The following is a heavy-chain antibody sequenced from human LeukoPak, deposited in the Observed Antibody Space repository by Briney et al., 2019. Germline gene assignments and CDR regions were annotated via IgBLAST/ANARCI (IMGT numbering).Heavy chain of an antibody. D-gene: IGHD3-10*01. CDR2: ISSSSSYI. V-gene: IGHV3-21*01. CDR1: GFTFSSYS. CDR3: ARGSDGSGSYYGY. J-gene: IGHJ4*02. Sequence: PGGSLRLSCAASGFTFSSYSMNWVRQAPGKGLEWVSSISSSSSYIYYADSVKGRFTISRDNAKNSLYLQMNSLRAEDTAVYYCARGSDGSGSYYGYWGQGNLVTVSS.